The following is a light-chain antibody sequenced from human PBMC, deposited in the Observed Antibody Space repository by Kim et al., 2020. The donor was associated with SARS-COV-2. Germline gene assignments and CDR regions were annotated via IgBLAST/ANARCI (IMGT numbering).Light chain of an antibody. J-gene: IGLJ3*02. V-gene: IGLV3-1*01. CDR3: QAWDNNMWV. CDR2: EDN. CDR1: KLGDKY. Sequence: SYELTQPPAVSVSLGQTASMSCSGDKLGDKYVSWYQQKAGQSPELAIYEDNKRPSGIPERFFGSNSGNTATLTISGTQALDEADYYCQAWDNNMWV.